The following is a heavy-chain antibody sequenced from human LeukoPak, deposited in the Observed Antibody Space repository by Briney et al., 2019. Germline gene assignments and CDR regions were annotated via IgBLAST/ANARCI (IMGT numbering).Heavy chain of an antibody. CDR2: ISAYNGNT. CDR3: ARDPRATTSDYYYGMDV. Sequence: ASVKVSCKASGYTFTSYGISWVRQAPGQGLEGMGWISAYNGNTNYAQKLQGRVTMTTDTSTSTAYMELRSLRSDDTAVYYCARDPRATTSDYYYGMDVWGQGTTVTVSS. D-gene: IGHD2-2*01. V-gene: IGHV1-18*01. J-gene: IGHJ6*02. CDR1: GYTFTSYG.